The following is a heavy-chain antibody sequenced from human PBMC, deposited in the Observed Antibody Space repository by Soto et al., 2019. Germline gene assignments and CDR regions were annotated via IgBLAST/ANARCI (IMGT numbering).Heavy chain of an antibody. CDR1: GGSISSGGYY. Sequence: QVQLQESGPGLVKPSQTLSLTCTVSGGSISSGGYYWSWIRQHPGKGLEWIGYIYYSGSTYYNPSLKSRVTISVDTSKNQFSLKLSSVTAADTAAYYCARGVPPEYKFDYWGQGTLVTVSS. CDR2: IYYSGST. J-gene: IGHJ4*02. V-gene: IGHV4-31*03. CDR3: ARGVPPEYKFDY. D-gene: IGHD1-1*01.